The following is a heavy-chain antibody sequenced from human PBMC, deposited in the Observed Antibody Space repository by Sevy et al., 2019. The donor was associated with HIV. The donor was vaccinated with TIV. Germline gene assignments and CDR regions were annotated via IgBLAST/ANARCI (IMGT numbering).Heavy chain of an antibody. D-gene: IGHD3-22*01. CDR1: GFSFSSYS. V-gene: IGHV3-21*01. CDR3: ARGPALGYYDSTLSGL. CDR2: ISSSRSYT. Sequence: GGSLRLSCAASGFSFSSYSMNWVRQAPGKGLEWVSSISSSRSYTYYADSVKGRFTISRDNAKSSLFLQMNSLRPEDTAVYYCARGPALGYYDSTLSGLWGQGTLVTVSS. J-gene: IGHJ4*02.